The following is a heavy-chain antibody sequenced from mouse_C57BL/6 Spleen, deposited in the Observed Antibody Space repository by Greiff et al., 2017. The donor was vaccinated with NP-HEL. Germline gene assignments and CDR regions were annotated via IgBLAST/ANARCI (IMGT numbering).Heavy chain of an antibody. CDR2: INPSSGYT. Sequence: LQESGAELARPGASVKMSCKASGYTFTSYTMHWVKQRPGQGLEWIGYINPSSGYTKYNQKFKDKATLTADKSSSTAYMQLSSLTSEDSAVYYCAREDIYDGYYPFAYWGQGTLATVSA. V-gene: IGHV1-4*01. D-gene: IGHD2-3*01. CDR1: GYTFTSYT. J-gene: IGHJ3*01. CDR3: AREDIYDGYYPFAY.